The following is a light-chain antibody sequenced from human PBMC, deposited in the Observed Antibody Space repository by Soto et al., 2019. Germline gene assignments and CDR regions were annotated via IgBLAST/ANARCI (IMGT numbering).Light chain of an antibody. CDR3: LKSNYWPRT. CDR1: QSVSNN. V-gene: IGKV3-15*01. CDR2: GAS. J-gene: IGKJ1*01. Sequence: EIVMTQSPATLSVSPGERATLSCRASQSVSNNLAWYQQKPGQAPRLLIYGASSRAAGVPPRFSGSGSGTEFPLTVSSLQSEDFAVYYCLKSNYWPRTFGQGTRVEIK.